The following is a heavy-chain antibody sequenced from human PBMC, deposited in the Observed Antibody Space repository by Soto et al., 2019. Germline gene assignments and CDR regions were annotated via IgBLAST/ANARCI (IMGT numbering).Heavy chain of an antibody. J-gene: IGHJ5*02. V-gene: IGHV4-34*01. CDR2: INHSGST. D-gene: IGHD6-19*01. CDR1: GGTFSGYD. CDR3: ARAGIAVAARRFDP. Sequence: SETLSLTSAVYGGTFSGYDWSWIRQPPGKGLEWIGEINHSGSTNYNPSLKSRVTISVDTSKNQFSLKLSSVTAADTAVYYCARAGIAVAARRFDPWGQGTLVTVSS.